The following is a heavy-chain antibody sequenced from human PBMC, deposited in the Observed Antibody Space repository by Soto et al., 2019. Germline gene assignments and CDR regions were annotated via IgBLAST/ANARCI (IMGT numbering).Heavy chain of an antibody. CDR1: GGSFSGYY. V-gene: IGHV4-34*01. D-gene: IGHD5-18*01. J-gene: IGHJ6*03. CDR2: INHSGST. Sequence: TLSLTCAVYGGSFSGYYWSWIRQPPGKGLEWIGEINHSGSTNYNPSLKSRVTISVDTSKIQFSLKLSSVTAADTAVYYCARGRGYSYGSVYYYYYMDVWGKGTTVTVSS. CDR3: ARGRGYSYGSVYYYYYMDV.